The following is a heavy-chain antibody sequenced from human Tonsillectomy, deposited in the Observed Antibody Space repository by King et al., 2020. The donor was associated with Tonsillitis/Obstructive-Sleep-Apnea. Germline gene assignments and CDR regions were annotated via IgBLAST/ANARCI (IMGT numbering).Heavy chain of an antibody. CDR2: IYYSGST. D-gene: IGHD1-26*01. CDR3: ARVRGVVGATFYYFDY. J-gene: IGHJ4*02. Sequence: QLQESGPGLVKPSETLSLTCTVSGGSISTYYWSWIRQPPGKGLEWMGYIYYSGSTNYNPSLKSRVTISIDTSKNQFSLKLSSVTAADTAVYYCARVRGVVGATFYYFDYWGQGTLVTVSS. CDR1: GGSISTYY. V-gene: IGHV4-59*01.